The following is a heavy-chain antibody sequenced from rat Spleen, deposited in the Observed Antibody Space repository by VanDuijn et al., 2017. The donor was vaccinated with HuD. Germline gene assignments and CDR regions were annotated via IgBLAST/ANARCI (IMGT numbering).Heavy chain of an antibody. D-gene: IGHD4-3*01. CDR3: ARHLREASGVMDV. CDR2: IWNIGGT. Sequence: QVQLRESGPGLVQPSQTLSLTCTIAGFSLTTYNVHWVRQSPGKGLEWMGVIWNIGGTRYNSALKSRLSITKDTSKSQVFLKMNSLQTEDTATYYCARHLREASGVMDVWGQGASVTVSS. CDR1: GFSLTTYN. J-gene: IGHJ4*01. V-gene: IGHV2-41*01.